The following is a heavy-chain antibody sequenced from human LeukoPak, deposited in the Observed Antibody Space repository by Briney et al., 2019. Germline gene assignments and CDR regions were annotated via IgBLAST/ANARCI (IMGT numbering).Heavy chain of an antibody. CDR1: GYTLTELS. Sequence: ASVKVSCKVSGYTLTELSMRWVRQAPGKGLEWMGGFDPEDGETIYAQKFQGRVTMTEDTSTDTAYMELSSLRSEDTAVYYCATALIGSGSYFLYYFDYWGQGTLVTVSS. CDR2: FDPEDGET. CDR3: ATALIGSGSYFLYYFDY. V-gene: IGHV1-24*01. D-gene: IGHD3-10*01. J-gene: IGHJ4*02.